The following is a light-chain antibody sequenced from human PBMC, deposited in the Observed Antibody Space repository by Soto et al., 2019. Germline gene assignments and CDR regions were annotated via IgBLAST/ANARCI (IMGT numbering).Light chain of an antibody. J-gene: IGKJ4*01. V-gene: IGKV3-11*01. Sequence: EVVLTQSPVTLSLSPGERGTLSCRASQSVGSHLAWYQQKPGQPPRLLIYDASNRAPGIPARFSGSGSGTDFTLTISSLEPEDFAVYYCQQRSNWLTFGGGTKVEIK. CDR2: DAS. CDR3: QQRSNWLT. CDR1: QSVGSH.